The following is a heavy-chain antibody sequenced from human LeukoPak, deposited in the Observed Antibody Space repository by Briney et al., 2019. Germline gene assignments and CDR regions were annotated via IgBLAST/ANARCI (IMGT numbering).Heavy chain of an antibody. J-gene: IGHJ1*01. CDR2: ISSSSSTI. V-gene: IGHV3-48*01. Sequence: GGSLRLSCAASGFTFSSYSINWVRQAPGKGLEWVSYISSSSSTIYYADSVKGRFTISRDNAKNSLYLQMNSLRAEDTAVYYCARDRQQLVPEYFQHWGQGTLVTVSS. D-gene: IGHD6-13*01. CDR3: ARDRQQLVPEYFQH. CDR1: GFTFSSYS.